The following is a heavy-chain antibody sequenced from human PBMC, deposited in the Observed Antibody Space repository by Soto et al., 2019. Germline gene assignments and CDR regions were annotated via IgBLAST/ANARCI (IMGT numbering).Heavy chain of an antibody. CDR1: GFTFSSYA. CDR2: ISYDGSNK. Sequence: PGGSVRLSCAASGFTFSSYAMHWVRQAAGKGLAWVAVISYDGSNKYYADFVKGRFTISRDSFKNRLYLQMKSLGAEDTAVYYCARGGQQRGSDAFDIWRQGTMVTVS. J-gene: IGHJ3*02. V-gene: IGHV3-30-3*01. CDR3: ARGGQQRGSDAFDI. D-gene: IGHD6-13*01.